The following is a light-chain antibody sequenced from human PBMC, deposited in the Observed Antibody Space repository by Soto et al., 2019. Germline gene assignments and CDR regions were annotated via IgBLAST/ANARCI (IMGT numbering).Light chain of an antibody. Sequence: QPVLTQPPSVSGAPGQRVTISCTGSSSNIGAGYDVHWYQQLPGTAPKLLIYGNSNRPSGVPDRFSGSKSGTSASLAITGAQAEDEADYYCQSYDSSLSGQGVFGGGTKLTVL. V-gene: IGLV1-40*01. J-gene: IGLJ2*01. CDR1: SSNIGAGYD. CDR3: QSYDSSLSGQGV. CDR2: GNS.